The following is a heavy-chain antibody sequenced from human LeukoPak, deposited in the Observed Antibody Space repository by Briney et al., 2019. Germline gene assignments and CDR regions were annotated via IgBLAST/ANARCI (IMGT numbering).Heavy chain of an antibody. Sequence: SETLSLTCTVSGGSISSSAFQWGWIRQPPGKGLEWIGSSYYSGSTYYNPSLKSRVTISVDTSKNLSLRLNSVTPEDTAVYYCAHLRTGTSDVFDIWGQGTTVTVSS. J-gene: IGHJ3*02. CDR3: AHLRTGTSDVFDI. V-gene: IGHV4-39*01. CDR2: SYYSGST. CDR1: GGSISSSAFQ. D-gene: IGHD2-8*02.